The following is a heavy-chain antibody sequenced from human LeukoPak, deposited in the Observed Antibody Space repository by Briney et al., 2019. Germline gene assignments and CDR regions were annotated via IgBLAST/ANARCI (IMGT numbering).Heavy chain of an antibody. CDR2: ISGSGGST. CDR3: AKDGYCSSTSCFRGVDY. V-gene: IGHV3-23*01. Sequence: GGSLRLSCAASGFTFSSYAMSWVRQAPGKGLEWVSAISGSGGSTYYADSVKGRFTISRDNSKNTLYLQMNSLRAEDTAVYYCAKDGYCSSTSCFRGVDYWGQGTLVTVSS. D-gene: IGHD2-2*03. CDR1: GFTFSSYA. J-gene: IGHJ4*02.